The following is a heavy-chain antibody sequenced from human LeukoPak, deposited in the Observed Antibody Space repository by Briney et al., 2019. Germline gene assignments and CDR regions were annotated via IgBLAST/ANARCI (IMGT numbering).Heavy chain of an antibody. CDR2: ITSTGNTI. J-gene: IGHJ4*02. V-gene: IGHV3-48*04. CDR3: ARGYDSGRSAVEY. CDR1: GFTFSSYS. D-gene: IGHD3-22*01. Sequence: GGSLRLSCAASGFTFSSYSMNWVRQAPGKGLEWVPYITSTGNTIYYADSVKGRFTISRDNAQNSLDLQMNSLRAEDTAVYYCARGYDSGRSAVEYWGQGTLVTVSS.